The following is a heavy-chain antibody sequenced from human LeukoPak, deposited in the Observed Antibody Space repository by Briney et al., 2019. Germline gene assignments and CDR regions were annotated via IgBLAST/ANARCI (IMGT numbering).Heavy chain of an antibody. CDR1: GYTFTGYY. CDR3: AREEVVGSFDY. CDR2: INPNSGGT. D-gene: IGHD3-22*01. J-gene: IGHJ4*02. V-gene: IGHV1-2*02. Sequence: GASVKVSCKASGYTFTGYYMHWVRQAAGQGLEWMGWINPNSGGTNYAQKFQGRVTMTGDTSIGTAYMELSRLRSDDTAVYYCAREEVVGSFDYWGQGTLVTVSS.